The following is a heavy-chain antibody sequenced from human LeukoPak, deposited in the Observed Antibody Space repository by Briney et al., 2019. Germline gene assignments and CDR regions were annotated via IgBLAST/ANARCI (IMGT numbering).Heavy chain of an antibody. V-gene: IGHV1-18*01. CDR3: ATEIAEAGSGSFDY. D-gene: IGHD6-13*01. CDR1: GYTFNTYG. Sequence: ASVKVSCKASGYTFNTYGITWVRQAPGRGLEWMGWISGYSGNTKYAQKLQGRVTMTTDTSTSTAYMELRSLRSDDTAVYYCATEIAEAGSGSFDYWGQGTLVTVSS. J-gene: IGHJ4*02. CDR2: ISGYSGNT.